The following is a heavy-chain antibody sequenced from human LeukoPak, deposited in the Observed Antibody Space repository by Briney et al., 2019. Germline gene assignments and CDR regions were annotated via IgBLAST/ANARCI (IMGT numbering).Heavy chain of an antibody. Sequence: GGSLRLSCAASGFTFSSSGMHWVRQAPGKGLEWVAVISYDGSNKYYADSVKGRFTISRDNSKNTLYLQMNSLRAEDTAVYYCAKGDWYGSSLPFDIWGQGTMVTVSS. CDR2: ISYDGSNK. V-gene: IGHV3-30*18. D-gene: IGHD3/OR15-3a*01. CDR3: AKGDWYGSSLPFDI. J-gene: IGHJ3*02. CDR1: GFTFSSSG.